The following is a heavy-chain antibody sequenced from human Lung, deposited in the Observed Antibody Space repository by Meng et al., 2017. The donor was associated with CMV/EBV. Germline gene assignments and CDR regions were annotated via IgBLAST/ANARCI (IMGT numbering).Heavy chain of an antibody. D-gene: IGHD2-2*01. Sequence: ASVXVSXKASGYTFTGYYMHWVRQAPGQGLEWMGWINPNSGGTNYAQKFQGRVTMTRDTSISTAYMELSRLRSDDTAVYYCARGVGYCSSTSCQVWFDPWXQGTXVTVDS. CDR2: INPNSGGT. CDR3: ARGVGYCSSTSCQVWFDP. J-gene: IGHJ5*02. CDR1: GYTFTGYY. V-gene: IGHV1-2*02.